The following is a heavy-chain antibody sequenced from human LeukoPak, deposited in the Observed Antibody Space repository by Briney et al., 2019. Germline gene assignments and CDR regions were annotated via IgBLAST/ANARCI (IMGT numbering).Heavy chain of an antibody. V-gene: IGHV4-61*02. CDR3: ARGGITMVRGVIITGPLDAFDI. J-gene: IGHJ3*02. CDR1: GGSISSGSYY. Sequence: SQTLSLTCTVSGGSISSGSYYWSWIRQPAGKGLEWIGRIYTSGSTNYNPSLKSRVTISVDTSKNQFSLKLSSVTAADTAVYYCARGGITMVRGVIITGPLDAFDIWGQGTMVTVSS. CDR2: IYTSGST. D-gene: IGHD3-10*01.